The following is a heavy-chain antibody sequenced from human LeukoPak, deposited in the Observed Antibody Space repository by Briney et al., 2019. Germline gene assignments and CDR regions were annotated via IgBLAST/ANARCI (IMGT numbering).Heavy chain of an antibody. J-gene: IGHJ4*02. V-gene: IGHV1-2*02. CDR1: VYTLTSNY. Sequence: ASVTVSFKSAVYTLTSNYMHWMRQAPGQGLEWMGWINPNSGGTNYAQKFQGRVTMTRDTSISTAYMELSSLRSDDTAVYYCARDTAMLRFDYGGQGTLVTVSA. CDR2: INPNSGGT. D-gene: IGHD5-18*01. CDR3: ARDTAMLRFDY.